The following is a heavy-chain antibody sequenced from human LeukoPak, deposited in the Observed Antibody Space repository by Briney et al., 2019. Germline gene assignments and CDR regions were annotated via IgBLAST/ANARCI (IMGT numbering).Heavy chain of an antibody. CDR3: ARALYGSGLMTFDI. J-gene: IGHJ3*02. CDR1: GGTFSSYA. CDR2: MNPNSGNT. D-gene: IGHD3-10*01. V-gene: IGHV1-8*02. Sequence: ASVRVSCKASGGTFSSYAISWVRQAPGQGLEWMGWMNPNSGNTGYAQKFQGRVTMTRNTSISTAYMELSSLRSEDTAVYYCARALYGSGLMTFDIWGQGTMVTVSS.